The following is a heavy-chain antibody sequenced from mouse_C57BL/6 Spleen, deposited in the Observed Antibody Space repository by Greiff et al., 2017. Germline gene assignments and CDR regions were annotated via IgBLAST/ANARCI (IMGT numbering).Heavy chain of an antibody. CDR3: GGGYYERGY. J-gene: IGHJ2*01. Sequence: QVHVKQPGAELVKPGASVKMSCKASGYTFTSYWITWVKQRPGQGLEWIGDIYPGSGSTNYNEKFKSKATLTVDTSSSTAYMQLSSLTSEDSAVYYCGGGYYERGYWGQGTTLTVSS. V-gene: IGHV1-55*01. D-gene: IGHD1-1*01. CDR2: IYPGSGST. CDR1: GYTFTSYW.